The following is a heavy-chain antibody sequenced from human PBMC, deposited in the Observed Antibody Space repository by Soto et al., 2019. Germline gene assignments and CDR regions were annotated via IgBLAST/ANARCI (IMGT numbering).Heavy chain of an antibody. V-gene: IGHV3-64*01. CDR1: GFTFSSYA. D-gene: IGHD4-17*01. Sequence: GGSLRLSCAASGFTFSSYAMHWVRQAPGKGLEYASAISSNGGSTYYANSVKGRFTISRDNSKNTLYLQMGSLRAEDMAVYYCARGSDYGDLSYYMDVWGKGT. CDR3: ARGSDYGDLSYYMDV. CDR2: ISSNGGST. J-gene: IGHJ6*03.